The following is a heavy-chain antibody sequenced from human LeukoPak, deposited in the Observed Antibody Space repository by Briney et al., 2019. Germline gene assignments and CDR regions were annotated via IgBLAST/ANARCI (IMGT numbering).Heavy chain of an antibody. Sequence: GGSLRLSCAASGFTFSSYSMNWVRQAPGKGLEWIGFISGGTTEYAASVKGRFTISRDDSTSIAYLQMNSLTTEDTAVYYCSRGSGWLSVYWGQETLVTVSS. V-gene: IGHV3-49*04. J-gene: IGHJ4*02. CDR3: SRGSGWLSVY. D-gene: IGHD6-19*01. CDR2: ISGGTT. CDR1: GFTFSSYS.